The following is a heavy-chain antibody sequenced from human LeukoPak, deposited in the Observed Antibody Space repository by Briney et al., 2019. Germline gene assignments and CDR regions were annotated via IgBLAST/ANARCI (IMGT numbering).Heavy chain of an antibody. CDR1: GFTFGDYA. CDR2: IRSKAYGGTT. J-gene: IGHJ4*02. Sequence: GGSLRLSCTASGFTFGDYAMSWFRQAPGKGLEWVGFIRSKAYGGTTEYAASVKGRFTISRDDSKSIAYLQMNSLKTEDTAVYYCTRDYWIYSSGYLFDFWGLGTRVTVSS. CDR3: TRDYWIYSSGYLFDF. V-gene: IGHV3-49*03. D-gene: IGHD6-19*01.